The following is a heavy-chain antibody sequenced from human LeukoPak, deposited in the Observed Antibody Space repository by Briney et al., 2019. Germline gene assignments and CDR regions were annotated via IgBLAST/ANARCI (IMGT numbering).Heavy chain of an antibody. D-gene: IGHD6-13*01. CDR3: AREGGSSWPIDY. J-gene: IGHJ4*02. CDR1: GGSISSYY. Sequence: KPSETLSLTCTVSGGSISSYYWSWIRQPPGKGLEWIGYIYYSGSTNYNPSLKSRVTISVDTSKNQFSLKLSSVTAADTAVYYCAREGGSSWPIDYWGQGTLVTVSS. CDR2: IYYSGST. V-gene: IGHV4-59*01.